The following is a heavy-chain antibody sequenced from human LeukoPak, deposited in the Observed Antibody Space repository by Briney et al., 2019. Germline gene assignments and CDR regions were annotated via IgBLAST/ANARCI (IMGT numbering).Heavy chain of an antibody. Sequence: GGSLRLSCAASGFTFDDYAMHWVRQAPGKGLEWVSGISWNSGSIGYADSVKGRFTISRDNAKNPLYLQMNSLRAEDMALYYCAKADCSSTSCYTMDYWGQGTLVTVSS. CDR1: GFTFDDYA. V-gene: IGHV3-9*03. CDR3: AKADCSSTSCYTMDY. D-gene: IGHD2-2*02. J-gene: IGHJ4*02. CDR2: ISWNSGSI.